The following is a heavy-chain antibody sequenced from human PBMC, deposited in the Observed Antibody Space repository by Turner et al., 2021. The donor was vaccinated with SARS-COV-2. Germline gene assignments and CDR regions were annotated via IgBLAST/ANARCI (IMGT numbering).Heavy chain of an antibody. CDR1: GFTFSSYA. CDR2: LSGSGGST. CDR3: AKVPPYGDYFDY. J-gene: IGHJ4*02. D-gene: IGHD4-17*01. Sequence: EVQLEESGGGVVQPGGSLRLSCAASGFTFSSYAMSWVRQAPGKGLEWVSALSGSGGSTYYADSVKGRFTNSRDTSKNTLYLQMNSLRAEDTAVYYCAKVPPYGDYFDYWGQGTLVTVSS. V-gene: IGHV3-23*04.